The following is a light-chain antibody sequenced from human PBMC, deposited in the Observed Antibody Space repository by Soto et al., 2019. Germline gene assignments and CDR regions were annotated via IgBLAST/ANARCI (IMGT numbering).Light chain of an antibody. Sequence: QSVLTQPASVSGSPGQSITISCTGTSSDVGGYNYVSWYQQHPGKAPKLMIYEVSNRPSGVSNRFSGSKSGNTASLTISGLQAEDEADYYCSSYTCSSTSFGGGTKLTVL. CDR1: SSDVGGYNY. CDR3: SSYTCSSTS. V-gene: IGLV2-14*01. CDR2: EVS. J-gene: IGLJ2*01.